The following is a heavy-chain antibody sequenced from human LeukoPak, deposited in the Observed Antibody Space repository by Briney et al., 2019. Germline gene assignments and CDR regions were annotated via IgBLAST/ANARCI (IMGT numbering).Heavy chain of an antibody. Sequence: GGSLRLSCAASGFTFSSYSMNWVRQAPGKGLEWVSSISWNSGNKAYADSVKGRFTISRDNAKKSLYLQMTGLRPEDTALYFCSKGRYLNFYDGAFHIWGQGTMVTVSS. CDR2: ISWNSGNK. J-gene: IGHJ3*02. CDR1: GFTFSSYS. V-gene: IGHV3-9*01. D-gene: IGHD3-22*01. CDR3: SKGRYLNFYDGAFHI.